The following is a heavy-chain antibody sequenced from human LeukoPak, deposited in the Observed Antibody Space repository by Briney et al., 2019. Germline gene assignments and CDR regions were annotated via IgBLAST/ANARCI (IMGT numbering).Heavy chain of an antibody. J-gene: IGHJ3*02. CDR1: GFTVSNNY. Sequence: GGSLRLSCAASGFTVSNNYMSWVRQAPGKGLEWVSITYSDSSTNYADSVKGRFTISRDTSQNTLSLQMYSLRAEDTAVYYCVRKNRDFNAAFDIWGQGTVVTVSS. D-gene: IGHD2-21*02. V-gene: IGHV3-53*01. CDR2: TYSDSST. CDR3: VRKNRDFNAAFDI.